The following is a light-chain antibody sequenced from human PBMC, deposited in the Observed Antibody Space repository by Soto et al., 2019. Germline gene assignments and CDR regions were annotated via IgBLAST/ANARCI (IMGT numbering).Light chain of an antibody. CDR2: DAS. J-gene: IGKJ1*01. V-gene: IGKV3-11*01. CDR3: QQRLMT. CDR1: QSVSSY. Sequence: IVFTQSPAAXSXXXXEXXXLSCRASQSVSSYLAWYQQKPGQAPRLLIYDASSRATGIPARFSGSGSGTDFTLTISSLEPEDFAVYYCQQRLMTFGQGTKVDIK.